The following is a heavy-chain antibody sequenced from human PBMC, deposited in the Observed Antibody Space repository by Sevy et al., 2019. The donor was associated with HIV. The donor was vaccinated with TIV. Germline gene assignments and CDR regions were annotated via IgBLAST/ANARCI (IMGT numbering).Heavy chain of an antibody. D-gene: IGHD6-13*01. V-gene: IGHV3-21*01. CDR2: ISSSSSYI. Sequence: GGSLRLSCAASGFTFSYDGLSWVRQAPGKGLEWVSSISSSSSYIYYADSVQGRFSITRDNAKNSLYLQMSSLGAEDTAVYYCARNGIATAGHSYYFDLWGQGTLVTVSS. J-gene: IGHJ4*02. CDR1: GFTFSYDG. CDR3: ARNGIATAGHSYYFDL.